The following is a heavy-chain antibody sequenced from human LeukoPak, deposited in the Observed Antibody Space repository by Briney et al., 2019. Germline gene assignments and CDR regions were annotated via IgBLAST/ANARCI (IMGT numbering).Heavy chain of an antibody. CDR1: AYSFTSYW. CDR2: IVPSNSYT. CDR3: ARLGRITMVRGVMDWFDP. J-gene: IGHJ5*02. Sequence: GESLQISCNASAYSFTSYWISGVRQMPAKGLEWMGRIVPSNSYTNYSPSIQRHVTIAADKSISTAYLQWSSLKASDTAMYYCARLGRITMVRGVMDWFDPWGQGTLVTVSS. V-gene: IGHV5-10-1*01. D-gene: IGHD3-10*01.